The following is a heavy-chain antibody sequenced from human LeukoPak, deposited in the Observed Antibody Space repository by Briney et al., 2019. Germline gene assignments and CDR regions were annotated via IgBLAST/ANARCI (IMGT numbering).Heavy chain of an antibody. Sequence: GRSLRLSCAASGFTFSSYGMHWVRQAPGKGLEWVAVIWYDGSNKYYADSVKGRFTISRDNSKNTLYLQMNSLRAEDTAVYYCAREVVPYYFDYWGQGTLVTVPS. CDR2: IWYDGSNK. J-gene: IGHJ4*02. CDR3: AREVVPYYFDY. CDR1: GFTFSSYG. D-gene: IGHD3-22*01. V-gene: IGHV3-33*01.